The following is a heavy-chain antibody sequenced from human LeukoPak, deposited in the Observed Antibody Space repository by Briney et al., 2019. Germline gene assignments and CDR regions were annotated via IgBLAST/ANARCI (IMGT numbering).Heavy chain of an antibody. J-gene: IGHJ4*02. V-gene: IGHV4-39*01. CDR2: IYYTGST. CDR1: GVSISSSSYY. Sequence: SETLSLTCTVSGVSISSSSYYWDWLRQPPGKGLEWIGSIYYTGSTYYNPSLKSRVTISVDTSKNQFSLKLSSVTAADTAVYYCARHQYYDSSGFLGYWGQGTLVTVSS. CDR3: ARHQYYDSSGFLGY. D-gene: IGHD3-22*01.